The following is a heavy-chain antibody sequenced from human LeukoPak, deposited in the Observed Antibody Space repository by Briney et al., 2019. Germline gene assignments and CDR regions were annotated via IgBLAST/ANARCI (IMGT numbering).Heavy chain of an antibody. CDR2: IYYSGTT. V-gene: IGHV4-59*01. J-gene: IGHJ6*02. D-gene: IGHD4-17*01. CDR1: GGSISYYY. CDR3: AREDTQTTVPEGMDV. Sequence: SETLSLTCTVSGGSISYYYWSWIRQSPGKGLEWIGYIYYSGTTNYNPSLKSRVTISVDTSKNQFFLQLRSVTAADTAVYYCAREDTQTTVPEGMDVWGQGTTVTVSS.